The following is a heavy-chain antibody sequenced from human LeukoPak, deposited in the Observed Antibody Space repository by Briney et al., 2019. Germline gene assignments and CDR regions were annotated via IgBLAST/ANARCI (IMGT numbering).Heavy chain of an antibody. V-gene: IGHV4-39*01. CDR1: GGSISSSSYY. J-gene: IGHJ4*02. CDR2: IYYSGST. Sequence: SETLSLTCTVSGGSISSSSYYWGWLRQPPGKGLEWLGSIYYSGSTYYNPSLKSRVTISVDTSKNQFSLKLSSVTAADTAVYYCARIQSGDFWSGYSHTPDYWGQGTLVTVSS. D-gene: IGHD3-3*01. CDR3: ARIQSGDFWSGYSHTPDY.